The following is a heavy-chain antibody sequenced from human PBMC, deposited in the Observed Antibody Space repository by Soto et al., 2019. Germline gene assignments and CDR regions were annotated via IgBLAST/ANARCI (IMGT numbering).Heavy chain of an antibody. CDR3: ARGGYYYDSSGYYSGGLGYFDY. CDR2: ISYDGSNK. Sequence: GGSLRLSCAASGFTFSSYAMHWVRQAPGKGLEWVAVISYDGSNKYYADSVKGRFTISRDNSKNTLYLQMNSLRAEDTAVYYCARGGYYYDSSGYYSGGLGYFDYWGQGTLVTVSS. CDR1: GFTFSSYA. J-gene: IGHJ4*02. V-gene: IGHV3-30-3*01. D-gene: IGHD3-22*01.